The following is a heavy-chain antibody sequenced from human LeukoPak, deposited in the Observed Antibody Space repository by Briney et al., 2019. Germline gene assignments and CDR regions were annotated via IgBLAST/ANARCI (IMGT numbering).Heavy chain of an antibody. D-gene: IGHD3-16*01. CDR3: AKAAQIITLIGFRYYFDS. J-gene: IGHJ4*02. CDR2: ITDNGSNT. Sequence: PGGSLRLSCAASGFTFRSFAMSWVRQAPGLRPEWVSTITDNGSNTYYADAVKGRFTVSRDNSRNTLLLQMNSLRAEDAAMYYCAKAAQIITLIGFRYYFDSWGLGTLVTVCS. CDR1: GFTFRSFA. V-gene: IGHV3-23*01.